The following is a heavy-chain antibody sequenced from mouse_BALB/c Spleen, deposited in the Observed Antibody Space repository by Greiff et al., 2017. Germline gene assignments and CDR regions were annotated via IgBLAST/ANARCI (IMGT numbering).Heavy chain of an antibody. CDR3: ASPLLRLRWYFDV. D-gene: IGHD1-2*01. J-gene: IGHJ1*01. V-gene: IGHV5-12-1*01. Sequence: EVQLVESGGGLVKPGGSLKLSCAASGFAFSSYDMSWVRQTPEKRLEWVAYISSGGGSTYYPDTVKGRFTISRDNAKNTLYLQMSSLKSEDTAMYYCASPLLRLRWYFDVWGAGTTVTVSS. CDR2: ISSGGGST. CDR1: GFAFSSYD.